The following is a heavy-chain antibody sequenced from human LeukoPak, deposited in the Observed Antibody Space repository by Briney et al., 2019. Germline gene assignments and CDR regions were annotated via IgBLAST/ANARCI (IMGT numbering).Heavy chain of an antibody. J-gene: IGHJ4*02. Sequence: PGRSLILSCAASGFTFSSYAMHWVRQAPGKGLEWVAVISYAGNNEYYADSVKGRFTISRDNSKNTLYLQMNSLRAEDTAVYYCAKDSSYYYDSSISYFDCWGQGTLVTVSS. CDR2: ISYAGNNE. CDR3: AKDSSYYYDSSISYFDC. D-gene: IGHD3-22*01. CDR1: GFTFSSYA. V-gene: IGHV3-30*18.